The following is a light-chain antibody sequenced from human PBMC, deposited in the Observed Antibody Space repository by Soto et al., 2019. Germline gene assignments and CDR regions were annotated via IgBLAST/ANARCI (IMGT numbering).Light chain of an antibody. CDR2: AAS. CDR1: QSIRSY. V-gene: IGKV1-39*01. CDR3: QQTSSTPT. Sequence: DIQLTQSPSSLSASVGDRVTITCRASQSIRSYLNWYQQKPGKAPKLLIYAASSLQTGVSSRFSGSGSGTDFTLTISNLQPEDFATYYCQQTSSTPTFGGGTKVELK. J-gene: IGKJ4*01.